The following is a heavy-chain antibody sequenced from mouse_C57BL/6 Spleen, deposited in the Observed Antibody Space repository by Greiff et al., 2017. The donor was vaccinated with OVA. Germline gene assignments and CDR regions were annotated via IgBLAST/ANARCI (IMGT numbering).Heavy chain of an antibody. CDR2: ILPSIGRT. CDR3: ARGLTDPGGFAY. D-gene: IGHD4-1*01. V-gene: IGHV15-2*01. CDR1: DSEVFPIAY. Sequence: VQLQESGSELRRPGSSVKLSCKDFDSEVFPIAYMSWVRQKPGHGFEWIGGILPSIGRTIYGEKFEDKATLDADTLSNTAYLELNSLTSEDSAIYYCARGLTDPGGFAYWGQGTLVTVSA. J-gene: IGHJ3*01.